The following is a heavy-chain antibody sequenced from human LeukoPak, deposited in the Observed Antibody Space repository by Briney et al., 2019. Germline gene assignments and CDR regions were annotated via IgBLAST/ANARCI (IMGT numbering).Heavy chain of an antibody. D-gene: IGHD6-19*01. CDR1: GFTVSSNY. J-gene: IGHJ1*01. Sequence: PGGSLRLSCAASGFTVSSNYMSWVRQAPGKGLEWVSVIYSGGSTYYADSVKGRFTISRDNSKNTLYLQMNSLRAEDTAVYYCASGPRFSSGWYTGLYFQHWGQGTLVTVSS. V-gene: IGHV3-53*01. CDR3: ASGPRFSSGWYTGLYFQH. CDR2: IYSGGST.